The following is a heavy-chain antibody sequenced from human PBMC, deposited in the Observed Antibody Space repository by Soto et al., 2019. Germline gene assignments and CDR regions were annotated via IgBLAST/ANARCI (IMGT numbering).Heavy chain of an antibody. V-gene: IGHV3-30-3*01. CDR1: GFTFSSYA. J-gene: IGHJ4*02. Sequence: GGSLRLSCAASGFTFSSYAMHWVRQAPGKGLEWVAVISYDGSNKYYADSVKGRFTISRGNSKNTLYLQMNSLRAEDTAVYYCARDRYYYDSSGYYWLRYWGQGTLVTVSS. CDR3: ARDRYYYDSSGYYWLRY. D-gene: IGHD3-22*01. CDR2: ISYDGSNK.